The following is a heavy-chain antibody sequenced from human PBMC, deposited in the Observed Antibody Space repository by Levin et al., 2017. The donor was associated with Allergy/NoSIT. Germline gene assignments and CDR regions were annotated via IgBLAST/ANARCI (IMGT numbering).Heavy chain of an antibody. D-gene: IGHD6-6*01. Sequence: SVKVSCKASGGTFSSYAISWVRQAPGQGLEWMGGIIPIFGTANYAQKFQGRVTITADKSTSTAYMELSSLRSEDTAVYYCARDDSKKLIAARPNSYYYGMDGWGQGTTVTVSS. CDR1: GGTFSSYA. V-gene: IGHV1-69*06. CDR2: IIPIFGTA. J-gene: IGHJ6*02. CDR3: ARDDSKKLIAARPNSYYYGMDG.